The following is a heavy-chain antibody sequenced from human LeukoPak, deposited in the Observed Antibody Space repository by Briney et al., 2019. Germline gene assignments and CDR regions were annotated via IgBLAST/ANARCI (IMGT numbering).Heavy chain of an antibody. J-gene: IGHJ4*02. CDR2: IYTSGGT. CDR1: GGSMSSSSYY. D-gene: IGHD3-10*01. Sequence: PSQTLSLTCTVSGGSMSSSSYYWSWIRQPAGKGLEWIGRIYTSGGTNYNPSLKSRVTISIDTSKNLFSLKLNSVTAADTAVYYCARDRDSGSYFTDHWGQGTLVTVSS. CDR3: ARDRDSGSYFTDH. V-gene: IGHV4-61*02.